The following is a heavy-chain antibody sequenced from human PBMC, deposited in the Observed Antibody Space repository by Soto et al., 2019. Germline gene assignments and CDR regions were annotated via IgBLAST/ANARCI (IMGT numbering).Heavy chain of an antibody. J-gene: IGHJ5*02. CDR1: GCSLIDTDVG. Sequence: SGPTLVNRTQTITLTCTFSGCSLIDTDVGAGWIRPPPGKALEWLAFIYWDYDKRYRPALKTRLNITKDTSKNQVVLTMTNMDPEDTATYYCARRHRSNVNCFDPWGQGTLVTVSS. CDR3: ARRHRSNVNCFDP. V-gene: IGHV2-5*02. CDR2: IYWDYDK. D-gene: IGHD4-4*01.